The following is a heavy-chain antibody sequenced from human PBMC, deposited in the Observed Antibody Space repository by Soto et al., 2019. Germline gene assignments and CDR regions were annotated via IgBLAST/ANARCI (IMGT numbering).Heavy chain of an antibody. D-gene: IGHD6-19*01. Sequence: GGSLRLSCAASGVSFSSYSMSWVRQPPGKGLEWVSAVSGSGGSTFYADSVKGRFTMSRDNSKNTLYLQMNSLRAEDTAVYYCAKEGEYSSGWDNFDYWGQGT. CDR1: GVSFSSYS. CDR3: AKEGEYSSGWDNFDY. CDR2: VSGSGGST. J-gene: IGHJ4*02. V-gene: IGHV3-23*01.